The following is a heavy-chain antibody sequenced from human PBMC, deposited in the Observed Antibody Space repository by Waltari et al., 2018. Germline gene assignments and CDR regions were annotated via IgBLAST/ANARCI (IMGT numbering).Heavy chain of an antibody. V-gene: IGHV3-7*01. J-gene: IGHJ4*02. D-gene: IGHD4-17*01. CDR3: VRTARLAEY. Sequence: EVQLVESGGGLVQPGGSLRLSCAASGFTFSDYWRTWVRQAPGKGLEFVANIEQDGNEKNYVDSVKGRFTISRDNAKNSLYLQMNSLRVEDTAVYYCVRTARLAEYWGQGTLVTVSS. CDR1: GFTFSDYW. CDR2: IEQDGNEK.